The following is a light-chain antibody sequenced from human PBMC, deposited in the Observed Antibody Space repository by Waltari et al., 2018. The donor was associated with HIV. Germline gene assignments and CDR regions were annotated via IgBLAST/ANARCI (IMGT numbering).Light chain of an antibody. CDR2: GYS. J-gene: IGLJ2*01. V-gene: IGLV1-40*01. CDR3: QSYASSLSGLV. Sequence: QSVLTQPPSVSGAPGQRVTIPCTGSSSKPGAGDDVHWYQQLPGKAPKLLIDGYSHRPSVVADRFSGSKSGTSASLAITGLQAEDEADYYCQSYASSLSGLVFGGGTKLTVL. CDR1: SSKPGAGDD.